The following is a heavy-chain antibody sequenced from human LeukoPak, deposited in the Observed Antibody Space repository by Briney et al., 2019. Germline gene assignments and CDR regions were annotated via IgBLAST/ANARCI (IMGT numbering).Heavy chain of an antibody. CDR3: AKDRSSSFSGFLEY. J-gene: IGHJ4*02. V-gene: IGHV3-23*01. CDR2: MSYSGSST. CDR1: GFTFSSYA. Sequence: GGSLRLSCAASGFTFSSYAMNWVRQAPGKGLEWVSAMSYSGSSTYYADSVKGRFTISRGNSKNTLYLQMNSLRAEDTAVYYCAKDRSSSFSGFLEYWGQGTLVTVSS. D-gene: IGHD6-6*01.